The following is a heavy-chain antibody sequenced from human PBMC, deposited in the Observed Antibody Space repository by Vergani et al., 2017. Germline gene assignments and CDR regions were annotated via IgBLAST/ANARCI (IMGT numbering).Heavy chain of an antibody. J-gene: IGHJ6*04. V-gene: IGHV3-73*02. Sequence: DVDLVESGGGLVQPGESLKLSCATSGLTFSDSAIHWVRQTSGKGLEWIGRIRDKAYNYATVYAVSVKGMFTISRNDSKKTAYLQMNGLTTEDTAVDYCFYDVWAGYYSGDVWGKGTTVTVSS. CDR2: IRDKAYNYAT. CDR1: GLTFSDSA. D-gene: IGHD3-3*01. CDR3: FYDVWAGYYSGDV.